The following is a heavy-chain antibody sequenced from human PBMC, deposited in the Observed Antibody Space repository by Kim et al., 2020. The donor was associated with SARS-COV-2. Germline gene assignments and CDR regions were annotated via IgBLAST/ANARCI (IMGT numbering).Heavy chain of an antibody. CDR2: GDT. J-gene: IGHJ4*02. CDR3: VRETSAWEG. V-gene: IGHV3-53*01. Sequence: GDTYYADSVKGRLTISRDNSENTLYLEMSSQSADDTAVYYCVRETSAWEGWGPGTLVTASS. D-gene: IGHD1-26*01.